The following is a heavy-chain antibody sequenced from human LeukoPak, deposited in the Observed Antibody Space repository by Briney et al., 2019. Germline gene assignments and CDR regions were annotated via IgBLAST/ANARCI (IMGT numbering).Heavy chain of an antibody. CDR2: ISWNSGSI. D-gene: IGHD3-10*01. CDR1: GFTFDDYA. J-gene: IGHJ4*02. V-gene: IGHV3-9*01. Sequence: PGRSLRLSCAASGFTFDDYAMHWVRQAPGKGLEWVSGISWNSGSIGYADSVKGRFTISRDNAKNSLYLQMNSLRAEDTALYYCARVQYYYGSGSYYFDYWGQGTLVTVSS. CDR3: ARVQYYYGSGSYYFDY.